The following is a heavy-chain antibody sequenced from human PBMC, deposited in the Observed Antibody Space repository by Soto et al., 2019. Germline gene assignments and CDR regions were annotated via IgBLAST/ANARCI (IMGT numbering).Heavy chain of an antibody. D-gene: IGHD6-6*01. CDR3: AHSSSIAARPWWFDP. Sequence: QITLKESGPTLVKPTQTLTLTCTFSGFSLSTSGVGVGWIRQPPGKALEWLALIYWDDDKRYSPSLKSRLTIPKDTSKNLVVLTMTTMVPVDTATYYCAHSSSIAARPWWFDPWGQGTLVTVSS. V-gene: IGHV2-5*02. CDR2: IYWDDDK. CDR1: GFSLSTSGVG. J-gene: IGHJ5*02.